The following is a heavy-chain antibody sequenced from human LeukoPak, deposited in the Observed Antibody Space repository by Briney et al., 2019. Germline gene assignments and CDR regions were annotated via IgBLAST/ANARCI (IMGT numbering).Heavy chain of an antibody. V-gene: IGHV3-7*01. CDR1: GFTFSSYW. CDR2: IKQDGSEK. D-gene: IGHD6-13*01. J-gene: IGHJ6*02. CDR3: AKDRSSSWYEGPFNGMDV. Sequence: GGSLRLSCAASGFTFSSYWMSWVRRAPGKGLEWVANIKQDGSEKYYVDSVKGRFTISRDNVKNSLYLQMNSLRAEDTAVYYCAKDRSSSWYEGPFNGMDVWGQGTTVTVSS.